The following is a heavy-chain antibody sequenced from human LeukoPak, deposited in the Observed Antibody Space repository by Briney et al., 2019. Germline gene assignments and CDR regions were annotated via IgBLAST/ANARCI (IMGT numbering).Heavy chain of an antibody. D-gene: IGHD2-2*02. Sequence: ASVKVSCKASGYTFTSYGISWVRQAPGQGLEWMGWISAYNGNTNYAQKLQGRVTMTTDTSTSTAYMELRSLRSDDTAVYHCARVTIPIVVVPAAIRVPDYWGQGTLVTVSS. J-gene: IGHJ4*02. CDR3: ARVTIPIVVVPAAIRVPDY. CDR1: GYTFTSYG. V-gene: IGHV1-18*01. CDR2: ISAYNGNT.